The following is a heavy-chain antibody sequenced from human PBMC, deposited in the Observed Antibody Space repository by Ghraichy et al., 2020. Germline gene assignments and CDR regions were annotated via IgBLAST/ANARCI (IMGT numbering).Heavy chain of an antibody. V-gene: IGHV4-39*01. D-gene: IGHD3-3*01. CDR1: GGSISSSSYY. CDR3: ARHHYDFWSGYLSPGGYYYMDV. J-gene: IGHJ6*03. Sequence: SETLSLTCTVSGGSISSSSYYWGWIRQPPGKGLEWIGSIYYSGSTYYNPSLKSRVTISVDTSKNQFSLKLSSVTAADTAVYYCARHHYDFWSGYLSPGGYYYMDVWGKGTTVTVSS. CDR2: IYYSGST.